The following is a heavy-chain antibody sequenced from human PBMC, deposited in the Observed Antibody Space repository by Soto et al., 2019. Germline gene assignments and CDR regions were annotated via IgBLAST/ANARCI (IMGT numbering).Heavy chain of an antibody. CDR2: IKQDGSEK. Sequence: LRQSCAASRFTGISYRMSWIHKAPGKGLEWVADIKQDGSEKYYVDSVKGRFTISRDNAKNSLYLQMNSLRAEDTAVYYCARDHDSSGYYPIYYYGMDVWRQGTTVIVSS. J-gene: IGHJ6*02. CDR1: RFTGISYR. CDR3: ARDHDSSGYYPIYYYGMDV. V-gene: IGHV3-7*03. D-gene: IGHD3-22*01.